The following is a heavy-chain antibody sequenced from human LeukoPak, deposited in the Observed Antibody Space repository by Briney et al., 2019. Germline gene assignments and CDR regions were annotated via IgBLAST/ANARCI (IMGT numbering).Heavy chain of an antibody. Sequence: GGSLRLSCAASGFAFIIYSMNWVRQAPGQGLEWISYISSGSSTIYYADSVKGRFTISRDNAKNSLYLQMNSLRDEDTAVYYCVFSLVTDFDSWGQGTLVTVSS. CDR2: ISSGSSTI. J-gene: IGHJ4*02. CDR3: VFSLVTDFDS. CDR1: GFAFIIYS. D-gene: IGHD2-21*02. V-gene: IGHV3-48*02.